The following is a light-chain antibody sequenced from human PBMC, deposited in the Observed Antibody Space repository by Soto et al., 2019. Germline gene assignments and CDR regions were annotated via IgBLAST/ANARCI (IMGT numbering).Light chain of an antibody. CDR1: QDIKTY. J-gene: IGKJ1*01. V-gene: IGKV1-6*01. CDR3: LQDYTYPWT. Sequence: AIQLTQSPSSLSASVGDRVSITCRASQDIKTYLAWYQQKEGKAPKLLISGTFTLQSGVPSRFNGSGSGTDFTLTISRLQPEDFATYYCLQDYTYPWTFGQGTKVEMK. CDR2: GTF.